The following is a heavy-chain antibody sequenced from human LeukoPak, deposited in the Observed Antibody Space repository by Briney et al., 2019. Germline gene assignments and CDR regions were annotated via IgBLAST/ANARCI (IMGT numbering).Heavy chain of an antibody. D-gene: IGHD1-26*01. V-gene: IGHV4-59*08. CDR2: IYYSGST. CDR1: GGSISSYY. J-gene: IGHJ5*02. Sequence: SETLSLTCTVSGGSISSYYWSWIRQPPGKGLEWIGYIYYSGSTNHNPSPKSRVTISVDTSKNQFSLKLGSVTAADTAVYYCARSIVGVKDNWFDPWGQGTLVTVSS. CDR3: ARSIVGVKDNWFDP.